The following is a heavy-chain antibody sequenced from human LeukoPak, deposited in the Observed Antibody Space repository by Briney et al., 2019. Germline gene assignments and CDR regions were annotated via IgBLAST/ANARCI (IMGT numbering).Heavy chain of an antibody. V-gene: IGHV1-69*10. D-gene: IGHD2-15*01. CDR2: IIPIFGIA. CDR3: ARTYCSGGSCYDLPYYYYYGMDV. Sequence: SVTVSCKASGGTFSSYAINWVRQAPGQGLEWMGGIIPIFGIANYAQKFQGRVTITADKSTSTAYMRLISVSSEDTDVYYCARTYCSGGSCYDLPYYYYYGMDVWGQGTTVTVSS. J-gene: IGHJ6*02. CDR1: GGTFSSYA.